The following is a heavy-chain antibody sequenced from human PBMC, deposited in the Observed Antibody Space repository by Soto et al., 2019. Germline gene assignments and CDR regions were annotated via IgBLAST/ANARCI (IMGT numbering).Heavy chain of an antibody. Sequence: GGSLRLSCAASGFTFSNYGMHWVRQAPGKGLEWVAIIWHDGNNKYYADFVRGRFIISRDNSKNRLYLQMNSLRAEDTAVYYCASDLVGASDSYGLDVWGQGTPVTVS. CDR3: ASDLVGASDSYGLDV. V-gene: IGHV3-33*01. D-gene: IGHD1-26*01. CDR2: IWHDGNNK. CDR1: GFTFSNYG. J-gene: IGHJ6*02.